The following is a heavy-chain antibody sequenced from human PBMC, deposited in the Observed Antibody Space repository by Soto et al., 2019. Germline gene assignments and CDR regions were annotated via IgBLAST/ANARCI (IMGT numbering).Heavy chain of an antibody. D-gene: IGHD2-15*01. CDR1: GGSISSYY. Sequence: SETLSLTCTVSGGSISSYYWSWIRQPPGKGLEWIGYIYYSGSTNYNPSLKSRVTISVDTSKNQFSLKLSSVTAADTAVYYCARAGGSGGSCSLGGCYYYYYGMDVWGQGTTVTVSS. CDR2: IYYSGST. J-gene: IGHJ6*02. V-gene: IGHV4-59*01. CDR3: ARAGGSGGSCSLGGCYYYYYGMDV.